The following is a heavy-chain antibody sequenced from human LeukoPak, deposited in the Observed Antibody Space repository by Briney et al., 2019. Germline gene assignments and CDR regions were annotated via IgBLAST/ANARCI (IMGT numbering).Heavy chain of an antibody. J-gene: IGHJ4*02. CDR2: IYYSGGT. Sequence: PSETLSLTCTVSGGSISSGGYYWSWIRQHPGKGLEWIGYIYYSGGTYYNPSLKSRVTISVDTSKNQFSLKLSSVTAADTAVYYCVRTRWLQFAYFDYWGQGTLVTVSS. V-gene: IGHV4-31*03. CDR1: GGSISSGGYY. CDR3: VRTRWLQFAYFDY. D-gene: IGHD5-24*01.